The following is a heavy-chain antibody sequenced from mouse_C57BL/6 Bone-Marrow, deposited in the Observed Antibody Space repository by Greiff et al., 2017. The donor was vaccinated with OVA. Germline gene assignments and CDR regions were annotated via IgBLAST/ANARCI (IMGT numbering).Heavy chain of an antibody. D-gene: IGHD2-5*01. Sequence: EVQLVESGEGLVKPGGSLKLSCAASGFTFSSYAMSWVRQTPEKRLEWVAYISSGGDYIYYADTVKGRFTISRDNDRNTLYLQMSSLKSEDTAMYYCTRGSYYRNGPDYWGQGTSVTVSS. CDR1: GFTFSSYA. CDR3: TRGSYYRNGPDY. J-gene: IGHJ4*01. CDR2: ISSGGDYI. V-gene: IGHV5-9-1*02.